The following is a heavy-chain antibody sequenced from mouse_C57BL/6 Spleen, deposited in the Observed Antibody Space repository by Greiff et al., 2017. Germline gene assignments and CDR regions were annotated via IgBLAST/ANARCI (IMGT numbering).Heavy chain of an antibody. D-gene: IGHD2-4*01. V-gene: IGHV2-5*01. J-gene: IGHJ4*01. CDR1: GFSLTSYG. CDR2: IGRGGST. CDR3: ANDDDYDGCYAMDY. Sequence: QVQLQQSGPGLVQPSQSLSITCTVSGFSLTSYGVHWVRQSPGKGLEWLGVIGRGGSTNYNAAFMSRLSITKDNSKIKVFLKMNSLQADDTAIYSCANDDDYDGCYAMDYWGQGTSVTVSS.